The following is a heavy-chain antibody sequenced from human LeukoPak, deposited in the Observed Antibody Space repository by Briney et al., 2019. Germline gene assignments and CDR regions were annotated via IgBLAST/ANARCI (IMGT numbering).Heavy chain of an antibody. Sequence: GGSLRLSCAASGFTFSSYGMHWVRQAPGKGLEGVAFIRYDGSNKYYADSVKGRFTISRDNAKNSVYLQVSSLRAEDTAVYYCARDPYNSGGYGAFDYWGQGTLVTVSS. J-gene: IGHJ4*02. V-gene: IGHV3-30*02. D-gene: IGHD3-22*01. CDR2: IRYDGSNK. CDR3: ARDPYNSGGYGAFDY. CDR1: GFTFSSYG.